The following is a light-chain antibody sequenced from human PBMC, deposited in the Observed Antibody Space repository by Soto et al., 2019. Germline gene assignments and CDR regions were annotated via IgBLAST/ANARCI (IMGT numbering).Light chain of an antibody. J-gene: IGLJ1*01. CDR3: QTLGTGIHYV. CDR1: SGHSSYA. V-gene: IGLV4-69*01. CDR2: LNSDGSH. Sequence: QPVLTQSPSASASLGASVKLTCTLSSGHSSYAIAWHQQQPEKGPRYLMKLNSDGSHSKGDGIPDRFSGSSSGAERYLTISSLQSEDEADYYCQTLGTGIHYVFGTGTKVTVL.